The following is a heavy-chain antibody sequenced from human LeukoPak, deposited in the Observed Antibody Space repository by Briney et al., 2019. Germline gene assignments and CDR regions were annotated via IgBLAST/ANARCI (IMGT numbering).Heavy chain of an antibody. CDR2: IESDGRSI. D-gene: IGHD2-21*01. Sequence: PGGSLRLSCAASGFTFSSYWMNWVRQAPGKGRVWVSRIESDGRSIGYADSVKGRFSISRDNAKNTLYLQMNSLRAEDTAVYYCTRDLRGDDLWGQGTLVTVSS. J-gene: IGHJ5*02. CDR3: TRDLRGDDL. CDR1: GFTFSSYW. V-gene: IGHV3-74*01.